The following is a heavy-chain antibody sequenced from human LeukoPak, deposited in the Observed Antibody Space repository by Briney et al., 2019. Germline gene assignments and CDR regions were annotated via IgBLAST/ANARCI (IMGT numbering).Heavy chain of an antibody. CDR2: IRYDGSNK. CDR1: GFTFSNYG. D-gene: IGHD3-16*01. J-gene: IGHJ4*02. CDR3: TKTLLPLGPRSFSQVGY. Sequence: GGSLRLSCAASGFTFSNYGMHWVRQAPGKGLEWVAFIRYDGSNKYYADSVKGRFTISRDNSKNTLYLQMNSLRAEDTAVYYCTKTLLPLGPRSFSQVGYWGQGTLVTVSS. V-gene: IGHV3-30*02.